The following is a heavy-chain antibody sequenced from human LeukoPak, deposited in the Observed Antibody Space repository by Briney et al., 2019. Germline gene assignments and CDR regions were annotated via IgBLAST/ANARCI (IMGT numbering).Heavy chain of an antibody. CDR1: GFSFSYYW. J-gene: IGHJ4*02. CDR2: INSDGNSA. V-gene: IGHV3-74*01. D-gene: IGHD5-12*01. CDR3: AREGGYDPFEY. Sequence: GGCLRLSCAAPGFSFSYYWMHWVRHALGKGLVWVSRINSDGNSASYADSVKGQFTISRDNARNTLYLQMNSLRAEDTAVYYCAREGGYDPFEYWGQGTLVTFAS.